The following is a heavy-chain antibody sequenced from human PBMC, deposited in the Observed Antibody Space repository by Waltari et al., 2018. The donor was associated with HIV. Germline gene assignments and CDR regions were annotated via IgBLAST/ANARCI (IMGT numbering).Heavy chain of an antibody. CDR1: GGSISSGGYS. CDR2: ISQSVNT. D-gene: IGHD4-17*01. V-gene: IGHV4-30-2*01. CDR3: ARDRLSVTTRGGYYYGLDV. J-gene: IGHJ6*02. Sequence: QLQLQESGSGLVKPSQTLSLTCAVSGGSISSGGYSWTWIRQPPGTGLDWIGYISQSVNTSHNPSLLRVVTISIDRPKTQFSLDLRSGTAADTAVYYWARDRLSVTTRGGYYYGLDVWGQGTTVTVSS.